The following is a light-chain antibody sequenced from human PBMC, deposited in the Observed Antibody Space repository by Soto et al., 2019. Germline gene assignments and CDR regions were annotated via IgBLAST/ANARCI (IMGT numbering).Light chain of an antibody. CDR2: DAS. CDR3: QVRNIWPPFP. CDR1: QSVYNF. Sequence: EIVLTQSPGTLSLSPGERATLSCRASQSVYNFLAWYQQRPGQAPRLLIYDASNRATGIPGRFSGSGSGTDFTLTITNLEPEAFAIYYCQVRNIWPPFPFGQGTKLEIK. V-gene: IGKV3-11*01. J-gene: IGKJ2*01.